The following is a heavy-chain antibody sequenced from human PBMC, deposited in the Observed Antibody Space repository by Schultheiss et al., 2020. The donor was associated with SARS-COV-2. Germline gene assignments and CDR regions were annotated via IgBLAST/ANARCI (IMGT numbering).Heavy chain of an antibody. V-gene: IGHV4-59*08. J-gene: IGHJ1*01. Sequence: SETLSLTCTVSGGSISSYYWSWIRQPPGKGLEWIGYIYYSGSTNYNHSLKSRVTISVDTSKNQFSLKLSSVAAADTAVYYCASYYSSSWYYFQHWGQGTLVTVSS. CDR2: IYYSGST. CDR3: ASYYSSSWYYFQH. CDR1: GGSISSYY. D-gene: IGHD6-13*01.